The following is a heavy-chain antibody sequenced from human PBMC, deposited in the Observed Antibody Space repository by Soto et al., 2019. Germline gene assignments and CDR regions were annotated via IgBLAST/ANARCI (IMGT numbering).Heavy chain of an antibody. CDR1: GGSFSGYY. CDR2: INHSGST. V-gene: IGHV4-34*01. J-gene: IGHJ4*02. Sequence: QVQLQQWGAGLLKPSETLSLTCAVYGGSFSGYYWSWIRQPPGKGLEWIGEINHSGSTNYNPSLKSRVTISVDTSKNQFSLKLSSVTAADTAVYYCARGGRLLWFGELPYFDYWGQGTLVTVSS. CDR3: ARGGRLLWFGELPYFDY. D-gene: IGHD3-10*01.